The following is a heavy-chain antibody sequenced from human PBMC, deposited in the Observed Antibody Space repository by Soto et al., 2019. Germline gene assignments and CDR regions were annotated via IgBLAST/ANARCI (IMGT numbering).Heavy chain of an antibody. D-gene: IGHD6-19*01. V-gene: IGHV3-33*01. CDR1: GFNLSNYG. CDR3: ARDHASGKYYFAH. J-gene: IGHJ4*02. Sequence: QVQLVESGGGVVQPGRSLRLSCAASGFNLSNYGMHWVRQAPGQGLEWVSVIWYDGSSTYYAESAKGRFTISRDISKNTLYLQMNSLRVEDTAVYYCARDHASGKYYFAHWGQGTLVTVS. CDR2: IWYDGSST.